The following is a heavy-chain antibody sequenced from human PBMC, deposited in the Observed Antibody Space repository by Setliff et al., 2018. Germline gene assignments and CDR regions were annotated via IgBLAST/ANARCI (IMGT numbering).Heavy chain of an antibody. CDR3: ARLVRYCTRTSCQRTPGAEY. CDR1: GYTFTDYG. J-gene: IGHJ4*02. Sequence: ASVKVSCKASGYTFTDYGISWVRQAPGQGLEWMGWISPYTGNTFYAPQFQGRVIMTTDTSAKTAYMDLRSLRSDDTAVYYCARLVRYCTRTSCQRTPGAEYWGQGTLVTVSS. CDR2: ISPYTGNT. V-gene: IGHV1-18*01. D-gene: IGHD2-2*01.